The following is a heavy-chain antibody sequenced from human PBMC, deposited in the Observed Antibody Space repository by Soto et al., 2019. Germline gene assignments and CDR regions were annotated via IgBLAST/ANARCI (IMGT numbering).Heavy chain of an antibody. D-gene: IGHD6-6*01. J-gene: IGHJ6*02. Sequence: QVQLVQSGAEVKNHGSSVKVSCKTSGGTFSNDAISWVRQAPGQGLEWMGGIIPIYGTTHYAQKFQDRVKLTADESTGTAYMELSSLRSEDTGVYYCARDGMGTLVGGMDVWGQGTMVTVSS. V-gene: IGHV1-69*01. CDR1: GGTFSNDA. CDR3: ARDGMGTLVGGMDV. CDR2: IIPIYGTT.